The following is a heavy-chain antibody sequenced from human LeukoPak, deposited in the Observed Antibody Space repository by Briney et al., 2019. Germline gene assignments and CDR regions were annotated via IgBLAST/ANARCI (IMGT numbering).Heavy chain of an antibody. CDR2: ISVRGGHT. V-gene: IGHV3-23*01. CDR1: GFTFRSYA. D-gene: IGHD2-2*01. J-gene: IGHJ4*02. Sequence: PGGSLRLSCAASGFTFRSYAMSWVRQAPRKGLEWVSGISVRGGHTYYADSVKGRFTISRDNSDNTMYLQMNSLRAEDTAIYYCANDRDCSGTSRCSRYFHHWGQGTLVAVSS. CDR3: ANDRDCSGTSRCSRYFHH.